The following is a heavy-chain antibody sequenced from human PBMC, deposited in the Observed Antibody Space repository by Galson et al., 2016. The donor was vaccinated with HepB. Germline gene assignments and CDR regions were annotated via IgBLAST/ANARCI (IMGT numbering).Heavy chain of an antibody. V-gene: IGHV3-15*01. CDR1: GFTFSNAW. CDR3: TTEGDYYYGMDV. Sequence: LRLSCAASGFTFSNAWMSWVHQAPGKGLEWVGRIKSKTDGGTTDYAAPVKGRFTISRDDSKNTLYLQMNSLKTEDTAVYYCTTEGDYYYGMDVWGQGTTVTVSS. J-gene: IGHJ6*02. CDR2: IKSKTDGGTT.